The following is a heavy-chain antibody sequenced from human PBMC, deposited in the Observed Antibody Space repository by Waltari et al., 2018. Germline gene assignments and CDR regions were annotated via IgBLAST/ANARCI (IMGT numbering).Heavy chain of an antibody. J-gene: IGHJ6*03. D-gene: IGHD3-16*02. Sequence: QVQLVQSGAEVRKPGSSVKVSCKASGGTSSSYAISWLRRAPGQGLAWMGGSIPIFGTATYAQKFQGRVTITADESTSTAYMELSRLRSEDTAVYYCARGGFVRADLRRYYYYYMDVWGKGTTVTVSS. CDR2: SIPIFGTA. CDR3: ARGGFVRADLRRYYYYYMDV. CDR1: GGTSSSYA. V-gene: IGHV1-69*01.